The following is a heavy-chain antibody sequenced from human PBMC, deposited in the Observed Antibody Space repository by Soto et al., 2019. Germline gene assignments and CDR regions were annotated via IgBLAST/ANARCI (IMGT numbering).Heavy chain of an antibody. J-gene: IGHJ3*02. Sequence: QVQLVESGGGVVQPGRSLRLSCAASGFTFSSYGMHWVRQAPGKGLEWVAVISYDGSNKYYADSVKGRFTISRDNSKNTLYLQMNSLRAEDTAVYYCAKPPSSGWYPGAFDIWGQGTMVTVSS. CDR2: ISYDGSNK. V-gene: IGHV3-30*18. CDR1: GFTFSSYG. CDR3: AKPPSSGWYPGAFDI. D-gene: IGHD6-19*01.